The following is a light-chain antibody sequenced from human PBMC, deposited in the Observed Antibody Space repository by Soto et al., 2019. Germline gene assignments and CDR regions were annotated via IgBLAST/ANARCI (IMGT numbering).Light chain of an antibody. Sequence: NFMLTQSHSVSESPGKTVTISCTRSSGSIASNYVQWYQQRPGSAPTTVIYEDNQRPSGVPDRFSGSIDSSSNSASLTISGLKTEDEADYYCQSYDSSNWVFGGGTQLTVL. CDR2: EDN. CDR3: QSYDSSNWV. J-gene: IGLJ3*02. CDR1: SGSIASNY. V-gene: IGLV6-57*04.